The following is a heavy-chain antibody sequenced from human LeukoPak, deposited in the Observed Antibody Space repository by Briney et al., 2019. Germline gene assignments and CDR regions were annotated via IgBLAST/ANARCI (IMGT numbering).Heavy chain of an antibody. Sequence: VGSLRLSCAASGFTFSSYEMNWVRRAPGKGLEGFSYISSSGSTIYYADSLKGRFTISRDNAKTSLYLQMNSLTAEDTAVYYCARAPARYSSSWFDYWGQGTLVTVSS. V-gene: IGHV3-48*03. J-gene: IGHJ4*02. CDR1: GFTFSSYE. CDR2: ISSSGSTI. D-gene: IGHD6-13*01. CDR3: ARAPARYSSSWFDY.